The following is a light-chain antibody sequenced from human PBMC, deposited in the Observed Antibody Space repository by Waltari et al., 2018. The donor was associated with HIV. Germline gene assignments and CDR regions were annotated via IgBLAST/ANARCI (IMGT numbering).Light chain of an antibody. CDR1: SSNIGAGYD. CDR3: QSYDSSLSGPNWV. V-gene: IGLV1-40*01. Sequence: QYVLTQPPSVSGAPGQRVTIPCTGSSSNIGAGYDVHWYPQLPGTAPKLLIYGNSNRPSGVPDRFSGSKSGTSASLAITGLQAEDEADYYCQSYDSSLSGPNWVFGGGTKLTVL. J-gene: IGLJ3*02. CDR2: GNS.